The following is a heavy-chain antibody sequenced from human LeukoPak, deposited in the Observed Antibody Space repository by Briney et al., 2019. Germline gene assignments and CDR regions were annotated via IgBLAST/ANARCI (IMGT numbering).Heavy chain of an antibody. J-gene: IGHJ3*02. V-gene: IGHV1-18*01. D-gene: IGHD6-13*01. CDR1: GYTFTSYG. Sequence: GASVTVSCKPSGYTFTSYGISWVRQAPGQGLGWMGWISAYNGNTNYAQKQQGRVTMTTDTSTSTTYMELRSLRYDDTAVYYCARSPQTPYSSSWNDAFDIWGQGTMVTVSS. CDR2: ISAYNGNT. CDR3: ARSPQTPYSSSWNDAFDI.